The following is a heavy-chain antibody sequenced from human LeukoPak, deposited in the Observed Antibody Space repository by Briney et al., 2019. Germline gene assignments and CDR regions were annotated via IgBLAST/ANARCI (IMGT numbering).Heavy chain of an antibody. V-gene: IGHV6-1*01. D-gene: IGHD6-13*01. CDR2: TYYRSRWTF. J-gene: IGHJ4*02. Sequence: SQTLSLTCAISGDSVSSNIAASNWFRQSPSRGLEWLGRTYYRSRWTFEYAVSVKGRITFKSDTSKNQVSLHLTSVTPNDTALYYCARDLSAGADYWGQGILVTVSS. CDR1: GDSVSSNIAA. CDR3: ARDLSAGADY.